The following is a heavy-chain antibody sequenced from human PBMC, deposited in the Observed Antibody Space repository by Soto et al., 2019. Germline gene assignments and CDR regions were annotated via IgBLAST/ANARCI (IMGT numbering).Heavy chain of an antibody. Sequence: QVQLVQSGAEVKKPGASVKVSCKASGYTFTSYGISWVRQAPGQGLEWMGWFSAYNGNTNYAQKLQGRVTMTTDTSTSTAYMELRSLRSDDTAVYYCARVNAGRYYDFWSGYYDPWGQGTLVTVSS. CDR1: GYTFTSYG. J-gene: IGHJ5*02. D-gene: IGHD3-3*01. CDR3: ARVNAGRYYDFWSGYYDP. CDR2: FSAYNGNT. V-gene: IGHV1-18*01.